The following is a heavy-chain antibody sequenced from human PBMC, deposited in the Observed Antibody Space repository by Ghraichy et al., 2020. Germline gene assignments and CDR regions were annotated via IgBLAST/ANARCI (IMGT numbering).Heavy chain of an antibody. CDR2: IYWNDDK. CDR3: VFSRSGTYYNYFDY. Sequence: SGPTLVKPTQTLTLTCTFSGFSLHTSGVGVGWIRQPPGKALEWLALIYWNDDKRYSPSLKSRLTITKDTSKNEVVLTMANMDPVDTATYYCVFSRSGTYYNYFDYWGQGTLVTVSS. J-gene: IGHJ4*02. CDR1: GFSLHTSGVG. V-gene: IGHV2-5*01. D-gene: IGHD1-26*01.